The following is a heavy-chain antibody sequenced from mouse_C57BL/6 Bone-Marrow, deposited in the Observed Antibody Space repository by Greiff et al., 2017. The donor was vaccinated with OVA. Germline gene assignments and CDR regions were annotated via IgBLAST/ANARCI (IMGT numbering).Heavy chain of an antibody. V-gene: IGHV1-5*01. CDR1: GYTFTSYW. D-gene: IGHD2-3*01. CDR3: TRWIGYYSYYFDY. Sequence: EVQLQQSGTVLARPGASVKMSCKTSGYTFTSYWMHWVKQRPGQGLEWIGAIYPGNSDTSYNQKFKGKAKLTAVTSASTAYMGLSSLTNEDSAVYYGTRWIGYYSYYFDYWGQGTTLTVSS. CDR2: IYPGNSDT. J-gene: IGHJ2*01.